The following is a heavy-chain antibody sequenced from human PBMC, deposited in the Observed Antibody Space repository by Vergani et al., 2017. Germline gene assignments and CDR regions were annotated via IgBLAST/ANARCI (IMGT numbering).Heavy chain of an antibody. D-gene: IGHD5-18*01. V-gene: IGHV3-30*02. Sequence: QVQLVESGGGVVQPGGSLRLSCAASGFTLSSYGMHWVRQAPGKGLEWVAFIRYDGNNKYYADSGKGRFTISRDSSKNTLYLQMSSLRAEDTALYYCAKDPRPMVTSNWFDPWGQGTLVTVSS. CDR1: GFTLSSYG. J-gene: IGHJ5*02. CDR2: IRYDGNNK. CDR3: AKDPRPMVTSNWFDP.